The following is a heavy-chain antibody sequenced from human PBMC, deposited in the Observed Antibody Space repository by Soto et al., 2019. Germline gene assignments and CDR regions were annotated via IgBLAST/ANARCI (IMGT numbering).Heavy chain of an antibody. D-gene: IGHD3-22*01. CDR2: IKSKTDGGTT. CDR1: GFTFSNAW. Sequence: EVQLVESGGGLVKPGGSLRLSCAASGFTFSNAWMSWVRQAPGKGLEWVGRIKSKTDGGTTDYAAPVKGRFTISRDDSKNTLYLQMNSLKTEDTAVYYCTTGSITMIVVVIPDAFDIWGQGTMVTVSS. V-gene: IGHV3-15*01. CDR3: TTGSITMIVVVIPDAFDI. J-gene: IGHJ3*02.